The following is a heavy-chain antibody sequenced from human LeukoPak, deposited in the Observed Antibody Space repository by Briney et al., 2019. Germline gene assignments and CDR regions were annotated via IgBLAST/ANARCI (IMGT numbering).Heavy chain of an antibody. J-gene: IGHJ4*02. CDR3: AKDLAFCGGDCYSNYFDY. V-gene: IGHV3-23*01. Sequence: GASLRLSCAASGFTFSSYAMSWVRQAPGKGLEWVSAISGSGGSTYYADSVKGRFTISRDNSKNTLYLQMNSLRAEDTAVYYCAKDLAFCGGDCYSNYFDYWGQGTLVTVSS. CDR1: GFTFSSYA. D-gene: IGHD2-21*02. CDR2: ISGSGGST.